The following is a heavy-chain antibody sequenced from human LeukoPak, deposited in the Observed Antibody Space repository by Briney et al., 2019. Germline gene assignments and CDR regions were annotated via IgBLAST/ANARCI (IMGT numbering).Heavy chain of an antibody. CDR1: GGSISSSNW. D-gene: IGHD3-10*01. CDR3: ARDKYYYGSGSYPLDY. CDR2: IYHSGTT. Sequence: PSETLSLTCAVSGGSISSSNWWSWVRQPPGKGLEWIGEIYHSGTTNYNPSLKSRVTISLDKSKNQFSLKLSSVTAADTAVYYCARDKYYYGSGSYPLDYWGQGTLVTVSS. V-gene: IGHV4-4*02. J-gene: IGHJ4*02.